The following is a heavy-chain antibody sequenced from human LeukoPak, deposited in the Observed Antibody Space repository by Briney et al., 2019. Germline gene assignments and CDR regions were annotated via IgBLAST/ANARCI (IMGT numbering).Heavy chain of an antibody. J-gene: IGHJ5*02. V-gene: IGHV1-18*01. CDR3: ARIVGAFGGGPDNWFDP. CDR1: GYTYTSYG. Sequence: ASVKVSRKSSGYTYTSYGIGWLRQAPGQGLAWMGWISDYSGNTNYAQKLQSRVTMTTDKSTSTAYMELRSLRSDDTAVYYCARIVGAFGGGPDNWFDPWGQGTLVTVSS. CDR2: ISDYSGNT. D-gene: IGHD1-26*01.